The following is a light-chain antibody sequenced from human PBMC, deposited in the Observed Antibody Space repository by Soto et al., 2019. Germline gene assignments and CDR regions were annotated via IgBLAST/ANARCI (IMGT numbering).Light chain of an antibody. J-gene: IGKJ2*01. Sequence: EIVMTQSPATLSVSPGERATLSCRASQSVSSNLAWYQQKPGQAPRLLIYGASTRATGIPARFSGSGSGTDFTLTVSSLQSEDFAVYYCQQYNNWPPYTFGQETKLEIK. CDR2: GAS. CDR3: QQYNNWPPYT. V-gene: IGKV3-15*01. CDR1: QSVSSN.